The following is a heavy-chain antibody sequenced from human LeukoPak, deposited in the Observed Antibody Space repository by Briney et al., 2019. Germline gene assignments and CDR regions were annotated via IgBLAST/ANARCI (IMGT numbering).Heavy chain of an antibody. J-gene: IGHJ4*02. CDR1: GFTLSSYW. V-gene: IGHV3-74*01. Sequence: PGGSLRLSCAASGFTLSSYWMHRVRQTQGMGLVWVSRINSDGGATTYADSVKGRFTISRDNAKNTLYLQMNSLRAEDTAVYYCARGLHCSGGSCYDTTFDYWGQGTLVTVSS. CDR3: ARGLHCSGGSCYDTTFDY. CDR2: INSDGGAT. D-gene: IGHD2-15*01.